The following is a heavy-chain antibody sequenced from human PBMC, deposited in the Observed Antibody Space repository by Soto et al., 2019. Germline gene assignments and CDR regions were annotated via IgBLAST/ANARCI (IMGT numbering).Heavy chain of an antibody. D-gene: IGHD4-17*01. CDR2: VYYSGST. CDR1: GGSISSSSYY. J-gene: IGHJ4*02. V-gene: IGHV4-39*01. CDR3: ATHGPNTVTTGIDY. Sequence: QLQLQESGPGLVKPSETLSLTCTVSGGSISSSSYYWGWIRQPPGKGLEWIGSVYYSGSTYYNPSLKSRVTISVDTSKNQFSLKVSSVTAADTAIYYCATHGPNTVTTGIDYWGQGTLVTVSS.